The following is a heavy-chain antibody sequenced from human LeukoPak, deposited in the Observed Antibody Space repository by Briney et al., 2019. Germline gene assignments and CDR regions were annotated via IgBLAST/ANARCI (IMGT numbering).Heavy chain of an antibody. CDR3: ARDGGSLGWSPPYAY. Sequence: GGSLRLSCAASGFTFSSYEMNWVRQAPGKGLEWVSYISSSGSTIYYAESVKGRFTISRDNAKNSLYLQMNSLRAEDTAVYYCARDGGSLGWSPPYAYWGRGTLVTVAS. D-gene: IGHD6-19*01. CDR2: ISSSGSTI. CDR1: GFTFSSYE. V-gene: IGHV3-48*03. J-gene: IGHJ4*02.